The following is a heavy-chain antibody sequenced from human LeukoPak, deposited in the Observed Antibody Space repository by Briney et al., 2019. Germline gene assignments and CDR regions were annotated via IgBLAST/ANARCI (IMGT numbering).Heavy chain of an antibody. CDR1: GYTFTNYW. CDR2: IDPSDSYT. Sequence: GESLKISCKGSGYTFTNYWISWVRQLPGKGLEWMGRIDPSDSYTNYSPSFQGDVTISADKSISTAYLQWSSRKASDTAMYYGGRDDSSGNDYWGQGTLVTVSS. CDR3: GRDDSSGNDY. D-gene: IGHD3-22*01. J-gene: IGHJ4*02. V-gene: IGHV5-10-1*01.